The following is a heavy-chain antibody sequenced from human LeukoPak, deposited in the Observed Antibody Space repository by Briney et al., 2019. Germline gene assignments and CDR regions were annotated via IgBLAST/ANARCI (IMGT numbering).Heavy chain of an antibody. D-gene: IGHD2-2*01. Sequence: GGSLRLSCAASGFTFSTHWMRWVRQAPGKGLEWVAHIKPDGSEKNYVDSVMGRFTISRDNAQNSLYLQMNSLRAEDTAVYYCSSESLPAGINAFDIWGQGTMVTVSS. J-gene: IGHJ3*02. CDR2: IKPDGSEK. V-gene: IGHV3-7*01. CDR1: GFTFSTHW. CDR3: SSESLPAGINAFDI.